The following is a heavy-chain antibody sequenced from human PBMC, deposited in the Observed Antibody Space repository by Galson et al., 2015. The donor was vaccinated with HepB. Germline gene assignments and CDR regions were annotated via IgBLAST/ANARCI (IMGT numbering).Heavy chain of an antibody. D-gene: IGHD2-15*01. CDR3: APPFGPNCSGGSCYGTYYYGMDV. J-gene: IGHJ6*02. CDR1: GGTFSSYT. CDR2: IIPILGIA. V-gene: IGHV1-69*02. Sequence: SVKVSCQASGGTFSSYTISWVRQAPGQGLEWMGRIIPILGIANYAQKFQGRVTITADKSTSTAYMVLSSLRSEDTAVYYCAPPFGPNCSGGSCYGTYYYGMDVWGQGTTVTVSS.